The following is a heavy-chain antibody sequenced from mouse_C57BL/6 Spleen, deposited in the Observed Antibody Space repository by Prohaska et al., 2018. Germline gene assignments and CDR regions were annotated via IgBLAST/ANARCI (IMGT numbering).Heavy chain of an antibody. CDR3: ERPFYGSSEGFAY. D-gene: IGHD1-1*01. Sequence: QVQMQQPGAELVKPGASVKLSCKASGYTFTSYWMHWVKQRPGQGLEWIGMIHPNSGSTNYNEKFKSKSTLTVDKSSSSAYMKLSSLTSKDSAVYYCERPFYGSSEGFAYRGQGTLVTV. J-gene: IGHJ3*01. CDR1: GYTFTSYW. V-gene: IGHV1-64*01. CDR2: IHPNSGST.